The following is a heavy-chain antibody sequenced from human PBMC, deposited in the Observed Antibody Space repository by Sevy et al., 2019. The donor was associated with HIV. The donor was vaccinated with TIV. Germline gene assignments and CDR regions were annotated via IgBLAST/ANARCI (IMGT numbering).Heavy chain of an antibody. CDR2: MYSGGSP. CDR1: GFSISNNY. J-gene: IGHJ5*02. V-gene: IGHV3-53*01. D-gene: IGHD2-15*01. Sequence: GGSLRLSCAASGFSISNNYTAWVRQAPGKGLEWVSVMYSGGSPYYADSVKGRFALSRDMSKNTVYLQMNSLSAEDTAVYYCARGYCGGGSCTAFDPWGQGTLVTVSS. CDR3: ARGYCGGGSCTAFDP.